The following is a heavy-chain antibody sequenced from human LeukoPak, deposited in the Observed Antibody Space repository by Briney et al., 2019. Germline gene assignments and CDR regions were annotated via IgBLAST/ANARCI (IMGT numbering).Heavy chain of an antibody. CDR3: ARWYCSSTNCYYDY. CDR2: ISGSGGST. D-gene: IGHD2-2*01. CDR1: GFTFSSYA. Sequence: SGGSLRLSCAASGFTFSSYAMSWVRQAPGKGLEWVSGISGSGGSTYYADSVKGRFTISRDNSKNTPYLQMNSLRAEDTAVYYCARWYCSSTNCYYDYWGQGTLVTVSS. V-gene: IGHV3-23*01. J-gene: IGHJ4*02.